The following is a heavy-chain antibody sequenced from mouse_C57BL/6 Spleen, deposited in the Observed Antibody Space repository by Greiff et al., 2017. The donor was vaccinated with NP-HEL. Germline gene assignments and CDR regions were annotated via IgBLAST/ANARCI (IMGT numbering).Heavy chain of an antibody. CDR3: ARGEGAIYGSHFAY. CDR2: IYPGSGST. V-gene: IGHV1-55*01. J-gene: IGHJ3*01. D-gene: IGHD1-1*01. CDR1: GYTFTSYW. Sequence: QVQLQQPGAELVKPGASVKMSCKASGYTFTSYWITWVKQRPGQGLEWIGDIYPGSGSTNYNEKFKSKATLTVDTSSSTAYMQLSSLTSEDSAFYYCARGEGAIYGSHFAYWGQGTLVTVSA.